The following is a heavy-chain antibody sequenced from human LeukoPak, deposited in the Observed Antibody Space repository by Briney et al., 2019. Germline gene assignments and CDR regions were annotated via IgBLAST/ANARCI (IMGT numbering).Heavy chain of an antibody. J-gene: IGHJ4*02. CDR3: ARGSIVGATLDYFDY. CDR2: IYHSGST. D-gene: IGHD1-26*01. Sequence: SETLSLTCAVYGGSFSDYYWSWIRQPPGKGLEWIGSIYHSGSTYYNPSLKSRVTISVDTSKNQFSLKLSSVTAADTAVYYCARGSIVGATLDYFDYWGQGTLVTVSS. CDR1: GGSFSDYY. V-gene: IGHV4-34*01.